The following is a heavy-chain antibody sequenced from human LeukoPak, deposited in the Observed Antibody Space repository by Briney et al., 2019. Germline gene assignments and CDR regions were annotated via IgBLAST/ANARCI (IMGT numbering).Heavy chain of an antibody. J-gene: IGHJ4*02. CDR1: GYSFSKYW. D-gene: IGHD6-19*01. Sequence: RESLKISCKGSGYSFSKYWIAWVRQMPGKGLGWMGIIYPGDSDTRYSPSFQGQVTISADKSISTAYLQWSSLKASDTAMYYCARREIGSGWYKVDYWGQGTLVTVSS. CDR3: ARREIGSGWYKVDY. CDR2: IYPGDSDT. V-gene: IGHV5-51*01.